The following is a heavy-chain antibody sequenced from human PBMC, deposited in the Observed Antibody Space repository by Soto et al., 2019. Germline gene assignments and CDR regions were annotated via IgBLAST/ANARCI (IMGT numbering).Heavy chain of an antibody. CDR2: INPSGGGT. Sequence: QVHLVQSGAEVKKPGASVTFPCKASGYTFSNYYMHWVRQAPGQGLEWVGIINPSGGGTTYAQNFQDRVTITRDTSTSTFYMELNSLRSEDTAVYYCARGPKLTDFGDRGYYGMDVWGHGTTVTVSS. D-gene: IGHD4-17*01. CDR3: ARGPKLTDFGDRGYYGMDV. CDR1: GYTFSNYY. J-gene: IGHJ6*02. V-gene: IGHV1-46*01.